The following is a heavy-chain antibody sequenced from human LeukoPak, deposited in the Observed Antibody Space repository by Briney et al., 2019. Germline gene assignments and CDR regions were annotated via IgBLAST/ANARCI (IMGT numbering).Heavy chain of an antibody. CDR2: IYYSGST. CDR1: GGSISSGGYY. J-gene: IGHJ3*02. CDR3: ARDNYYDSSGYYHDAFDI. V-gene: IGHV4-31*03. Sequence: SQTLSLTCTVSGGSISSGGYYWSWIRQHPGKGLEWIGYIYYSGSTYYNPSLKSRVTISVVTSKNQFSLKLSSVTAADTAVYYCARDNYYDSSGYYHDAFDIWGQGTMVTVSS. D-gene: IGHD3-22*01.